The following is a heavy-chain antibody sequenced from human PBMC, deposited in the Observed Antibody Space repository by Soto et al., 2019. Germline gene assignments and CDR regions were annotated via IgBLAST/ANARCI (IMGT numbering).Heavy chain of an antibody. J-gene: IGHJ4*02. Sequence: QVQLVQSGAEEKKPGASVKVSCKASGYTFTGYAMHWVRQAPGQRLEWMGWINAGNGNTKYSQKFQGRVTITRDTSASTAYMVLSSLRSEATAVYYCSRVVAVPADFDYWIQGALVTVSS. V-gene: IGHV1-3*05. CDR3: SRVVAVPADFDY. CDR1: GYTFTGYA. CDR2: INAGNGNT. D-gene: IGHD6-19*01.